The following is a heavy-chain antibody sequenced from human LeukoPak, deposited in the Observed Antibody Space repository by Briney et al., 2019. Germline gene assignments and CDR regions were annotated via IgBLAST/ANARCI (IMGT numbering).Heavy chain of an antibody. Sequence: SETLSLTCNVSGGSINSYHWSWIRQPAGEGLEWIGRLYSSGSFNYNPSLKSRVSMSVDTSKNQFSLKLTSVTAADTAVYFCARGGKATVVTLWGPRILVTVS. CDR3: ARGGKATVVTL. J-gene: IGHJ4*02. V-gene: IGHV4-4*07. D-gene: IGHD4-23*01. CDR1: GGSINSYH. CDR2: LYSSGSF.